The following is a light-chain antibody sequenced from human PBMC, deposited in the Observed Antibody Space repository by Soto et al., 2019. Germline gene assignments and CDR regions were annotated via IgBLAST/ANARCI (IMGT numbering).Light chain of an antibody. CDR2: DVS. CDR3: SSYTGSSTYV. J-gene: IGLJ1*01. V-gene: IGLV2-14*01. CDR1: SSDVGGYDY. Sequence: QSVLNQPASVSGAPGQSIPISCTGTSSDVGGYDYVSWYQQLPGKAPKLMIYDVSNRPSGVSNRFSGSKSGTTASLTISGLQAEDEADYYCSSYTGSSTYVFGTGTKVTVL.